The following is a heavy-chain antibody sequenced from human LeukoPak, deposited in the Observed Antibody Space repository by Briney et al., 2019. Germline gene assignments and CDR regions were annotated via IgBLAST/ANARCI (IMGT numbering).Heavy chain of an antibody. CDR2: IKSKTDGGTT. V-gene: IGHV3-15*01. J-gene: IGHJ4*02. CDR1: GFTFSNAW. Sequence: GGSLRLSCAASGFTFSNAWMSWVRQAPGEGLEWVGRIKSKTDGGTTDYAAPVKGRFTISRDDSKNTLYLQMNSLKTEDTAVYYCTTYRDGYNFFDYWGQGTLVTVSS. CDR3: TTYRDGYNFFDY. D-gene: IGHD5-24*01.